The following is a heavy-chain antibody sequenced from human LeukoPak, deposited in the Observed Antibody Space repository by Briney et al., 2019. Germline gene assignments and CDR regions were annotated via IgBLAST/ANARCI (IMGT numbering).Heavy chain of an antibody. J-gene: IGHJ6*03. D-gene: IGHD2-21*01. CDR2: ISSSSSYI. V-gene: IGHV3-21*01. Sequence: PEGSLRLSCAASGFTFSSYSMNWVRQAPGKGLEWVSSISSSSSYIHYADSVKGRFTISRDNAKNSLYLQMNSLRAEDSAVYYCARDLWHIARYGHYMDVWGKGTTVTISS. CDR3: ARDLWHIARYGHYMDV. CDR1: GFTFSSYS.